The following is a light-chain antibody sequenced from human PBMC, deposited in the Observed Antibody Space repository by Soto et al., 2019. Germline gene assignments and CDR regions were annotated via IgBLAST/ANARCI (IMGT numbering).Light chain of an antibody. CDR1: QSIANSY. CDR3: PYHGNSRGT. J-gene: IGKJ1*01. CDR2: GAS. V-gene: IGKV3-20*01. Sequence: VVLTQSPGTLSLSPGERATLSCRASQSIANSYLAWYQQKPGQAPRLLIYGASSRARAVPDRISGSGSGTEFTLTINRLEPEDFAMYYCPYHGNSRGTFGQGTKVDIK.